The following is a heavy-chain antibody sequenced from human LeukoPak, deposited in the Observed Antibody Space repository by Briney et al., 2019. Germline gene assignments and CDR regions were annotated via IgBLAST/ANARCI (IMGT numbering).Heavy chain of an antibody. CDR2: ISYTGST. J-gene: IGHJ5*02. D-gene: IGHD2-2*01. Sequence: SETLSLTCTVSGGSITSYYWSWIRQPPGKGLEWVGYISYTGSTNYNPSLKSRVTISIDTSKNQFSLKLSSVTAADTAVYYCASGGYCSSTTCYPNWFDPWGQGTLVTVSS. CDR3: ASGGYCSSTTCYPNWFDP. CDR1: GGSITSYY. V-gene: IGHV4-59*01.